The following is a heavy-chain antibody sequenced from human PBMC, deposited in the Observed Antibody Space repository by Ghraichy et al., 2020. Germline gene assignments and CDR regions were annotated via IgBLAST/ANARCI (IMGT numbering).Heavy chain of an antibody. D-gene: IGHD1-26*01. CDR1: GFTVSSNY. CDR3: ASPLQGKGATFDAFDI. J-gene: IGHJ3*02. Sequence: GGSLRLSCAASGFTVSSNYMSWVRQAPGKGLEWVSVIYSGGSTYYADSVKGRFTISRDNSKNTLYLQMNSLRAEDTAVYYCASPLQGKGATFDAFDIWGQGKMVTVSS. V-gene: IGHV3-53*01. CDR2: IYSGGST.